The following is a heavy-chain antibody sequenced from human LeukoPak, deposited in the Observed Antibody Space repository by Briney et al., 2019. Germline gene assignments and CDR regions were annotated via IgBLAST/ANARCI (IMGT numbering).Heavy chain of an antibody. CDR2: ISGSGGST. CDR1: GFTFSSYA. Sequence: GGSLRLSCAASGFTFSSYAMSWVRQAPGKGLEWVSVISGSGGSTYYADSVKGRFTISRANSKHTLYLQMNSLRAEDTAVYYCAKDGKYYYGSGSYWYFDLWGRGTLVTVSS. J-gene: IGHJ2*01. CDR3: AKDGKYYYGSGSYWYFDL. D-gene: IGHD3-10*01. V-gene: IGHV3-23*01.